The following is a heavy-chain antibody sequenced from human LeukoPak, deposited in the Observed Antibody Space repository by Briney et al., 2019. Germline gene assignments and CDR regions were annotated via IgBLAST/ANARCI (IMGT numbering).Heavy chain of an antibody. D-gene: IGHD4-17*01. V-gene: IGHV4-34*01. J-gene: IGHJ4*02. CDR1: GGSFSGYY. CDR2: INHSGST. Sequence: SETLSLTCAVYGGSFSGYYWSWIRQPPGKGLEWIGEINHSGSTNYNPSLKSRVTISVDTSKNQFSLKLSSVTAADTAVYYCARGMTTVRSNYFDYWGQGTLVTVSS. CDR3: ARGMTTVRSNYFDY.